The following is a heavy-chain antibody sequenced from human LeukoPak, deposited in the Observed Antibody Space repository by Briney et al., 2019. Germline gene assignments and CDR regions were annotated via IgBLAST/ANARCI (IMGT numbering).Heavy chain of an antibody. CDR1: GGSISSGGYS. J-gene: IGHJ3*02. CDR3: ASAKLLWFGELRADAFDI. Sequence: SETLSPTCAVSGGSISSGGYSWSWIRQPLGKGLEWIGYIYHSGSTYYNPSLKSRVTISVDRSKNQFSLKLSSVTAADTAVYYCASAKLLWFGELRADAFDIWGQGTMVTVSS. D-gene: IGHD3-10*01. CDR2: IYHSGST. V-gene: IGHV4-30-2*01.